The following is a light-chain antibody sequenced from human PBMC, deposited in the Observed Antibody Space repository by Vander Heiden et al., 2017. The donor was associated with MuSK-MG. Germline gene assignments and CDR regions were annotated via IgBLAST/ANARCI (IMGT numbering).Light chain of an antibody. V-gene: IGKV1-27*01. Sequence: DIQMTQSPSSLSASVGDRVSITCRASQDIRDYLAWYQQQPGKVPKLLIYGATTLQSGVPSRFSGSGSGTDFTLTISSLQPEDVATYYCQNYHTVPFTFGHGTQVDF. CDR3: QNYHTVPFT. J-gene: IGKJ3*01. CDR2: GAT. CDR1: QDIRDY.